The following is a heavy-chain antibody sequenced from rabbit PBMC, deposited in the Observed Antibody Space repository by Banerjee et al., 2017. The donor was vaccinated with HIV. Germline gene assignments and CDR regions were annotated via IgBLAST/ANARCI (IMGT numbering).Heavy chain of an antibody. D-gene: IGHD5-1*01. V-gene: IGHV1S43*01. J-gene: IGHJ4*01. Sequence: ASWVNGRFTISSDNAQSTVDLKMTSLTAADTATYFCARAGEGGDGYLNLWGQGTLVTVS. CDR3: ARAGEGGDGYLNL.